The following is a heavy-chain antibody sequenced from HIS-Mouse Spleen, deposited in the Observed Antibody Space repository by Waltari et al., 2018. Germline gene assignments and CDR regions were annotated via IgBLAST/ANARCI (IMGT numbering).Heavy chain of an antibody. CDR3: ARDPRWNDGIDY. V-gene: IGHV4-39*07. D-gene: IGHD1-1*01. Sequence: QLQLQESGPGLVKPSETLSLTCTVSGGSISSSRYYWGWIRQPPGKGLEWIGSIYYSGSTYYNPSLKSRVTISVDTSKNQFSLKLSSETAADTAVYYCARDPRWNDGIDYWGQGTLVTVSS. CDR1: GGSISSSRYY. J-gene: IGHJ4*02. CDR2: IYYSGST.